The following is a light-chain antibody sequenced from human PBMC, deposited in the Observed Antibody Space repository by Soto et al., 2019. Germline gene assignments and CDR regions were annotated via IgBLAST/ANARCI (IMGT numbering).Light chain of an antibody. CDR1: SSNIGAGYD. CDR2: AHS. CDR3: QSYDSSLSEGV. Sequence: QSVLTQPPSVSGAPGQRVTISCTGSSSNIGAGYDVHWYQQVPGAAPKLLIYAHSNRPSGVPDRFSGSKSGTSASLAITGLQAEDEADYYCQSYDSSLSEGVFGTGTKLTVL. V-gene: IGLV1-40*01. J-gene: IGLJ1*01.